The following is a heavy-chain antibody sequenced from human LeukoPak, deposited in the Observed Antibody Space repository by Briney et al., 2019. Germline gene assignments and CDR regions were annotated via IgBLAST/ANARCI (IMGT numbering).Heavy chain of an antibody. V-gene: IGHV1-2*02. CDR2: INPNSGGT. Sequence: ASVKVSCKASGYTFTGYYMHWVRQAPGQGLEWMGWINPNSGGTNYAQKFQGRVTMTRDTSISTAYMELSRLRSDDTAVYYCARTPRIAARPDYYYYGMDVWGQGTTVTVSS. CDR1: GYTFTGYY. D-gene: IGHD6-6*01. CDR3: ARTPRIAARPDYYYYGMDV. J-gene: IGHJ6*02.